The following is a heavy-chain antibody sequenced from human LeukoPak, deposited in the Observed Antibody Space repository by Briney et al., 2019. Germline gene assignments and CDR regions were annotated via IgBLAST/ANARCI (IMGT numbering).Heavy chain of an antibody. CDR3: ARGFPPRRQYDSSGYYSYYFDY. CDR2: ISAYNGNT. V-gene: IGHV1-18*01. J-gene: IGHJ4*02. CDR1: GYTFTSYD. Sequence: ASVKVSCKTSGYTFTSYDISWVRQAPGQGLEWMGWISAYNGNTHSAQKLQGRVTMTTDTSTSTAYMELRSLRSDDTAVYYCARGFPPRRQYDSSGYYSYYFDYWGQGTLVTVSS. D-gene: IGHD3-22*01.